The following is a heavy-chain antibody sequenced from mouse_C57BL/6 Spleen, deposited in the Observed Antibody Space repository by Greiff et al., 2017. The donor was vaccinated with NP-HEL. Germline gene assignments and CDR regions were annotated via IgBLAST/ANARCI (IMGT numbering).Heavy chain of an antibody. J-gene: IGHJ3*01. CDR1: GYTFTSYW. D-gene: IGHD1-1*01. Sequence: QVQLQQPGAELVKPGASVKMSCKASGYTFTSYWITWVKQRPGQGLEWIGDIYPGSGSTNYNEKFKSKATLTVATSSSTAYMQLSSLTSEDSAVYYCANYYGSAWFAYWGQGTLVTVSA. CDR2: IYPGSGST. CDR3: ANYYGSAWFAY. V-gene: IGHV1-55*01.